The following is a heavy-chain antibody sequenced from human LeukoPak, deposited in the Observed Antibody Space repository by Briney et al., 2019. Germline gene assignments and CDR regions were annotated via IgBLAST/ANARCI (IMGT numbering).Heavy chain of an antibody. CDR1: GYTFSDYY. Sequence: GASVTVSFKASGYTFSDYYIHWVRQAPRQGLEWMGCINPKTGGTNYAQKFQGRITVTRDTSISTAYMEVTWLISDDSAVYYCARLSHDSSGYEIDYWGQGTLVTVSS. V-gene: IGHV1-2*02. J-gene: IGHJ4*02. D-gene: IGHD3-22*01. CDR3: ARLSHDSSGYEIDY. CDR2: INPKTGGT.